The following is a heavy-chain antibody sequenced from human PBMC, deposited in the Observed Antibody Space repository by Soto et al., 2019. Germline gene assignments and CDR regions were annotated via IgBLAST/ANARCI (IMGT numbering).Heavy chain of an antibody. J-gene: IGHJ4*02. V-gene: IGHV6-1*01. CDR3: ARDQGDIVAMGYFDY. D-gene: IGHD5-12*01. CDR2: TYYRTKWYN. CDR1: GDRVSSNSAA. Sequence: SQTLSLTCAISGDRVSSNSAAWNWIRQSPSRGLEWLGRTYYRTKWYNDYAVSVKSRITITPDTSKIQFSLQLNSVTPEDTAVYYCARDQGDIVAMGYFDYWGQGTLVTVSS.